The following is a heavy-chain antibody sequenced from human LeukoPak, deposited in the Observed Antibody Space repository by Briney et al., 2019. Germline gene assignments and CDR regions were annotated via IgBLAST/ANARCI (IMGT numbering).Heavy chain of an antibody. J-gene: IGHJ4*02. V-gene: IGHV3-23*01. CDR3: AKDRERAAAVYYFDF. CDR2: ISGSGGST. CDR1: GFTVSSNY. D-gene: IGHD6-13*01. Sequence: PGGSLRLSCAASGFTVSSNYMNWVRQAPGKGLEWVSAISGSGGSTYYADSVKGRFTISRDNSKNTLYLQMNSLGPEDTAMYFCAKDRERAAAVYYFDFWGQGALVAVSS.